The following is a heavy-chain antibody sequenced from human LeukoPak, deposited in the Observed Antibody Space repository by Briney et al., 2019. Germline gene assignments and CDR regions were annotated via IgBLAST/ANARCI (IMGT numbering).Heavy chain of an antibody. Sequence: GASVKVSCKASGYTFTGYYMHWVRQAPGQGLEWMGWINPNSGGTNYAQKFQGRVTMTRDTSISTAYMELSRLRSDDTAVYYCARLYCSGGSCYGGYSVVSLDYWGQGALVTVSS. J-gene: IGHJ4*02. CDR2: INPNSGGT. D-gene: IGHD2-15*01. V-gene: IGHV1-2*02. CDR3: ARLYCSGGSCYGGYSVVSLDY. CDR1: GYTFTGYY.